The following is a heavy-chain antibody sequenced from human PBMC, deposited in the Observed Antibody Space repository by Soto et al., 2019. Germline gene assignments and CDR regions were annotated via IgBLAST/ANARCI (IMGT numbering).Heavy chain of an antibody. Sequence: SETLSLTCSVSGGSISSYYWSWIRQPPGKGLEWIGYIYYSGSTNYNPSLKSRVTILVDTSKNQFSLKLSSVTAADTAVYYCARHSSVGSSSGTVLDYWGPGTLVT. CDR3: ARHSSVGSSSGTVLDY. V-gene: IGHV4-59*08. D-gene: IGHD6-6*01. J-gene: IGHJ4*02. CDR2: IYYSGST. CDR1: GGSISSYY.